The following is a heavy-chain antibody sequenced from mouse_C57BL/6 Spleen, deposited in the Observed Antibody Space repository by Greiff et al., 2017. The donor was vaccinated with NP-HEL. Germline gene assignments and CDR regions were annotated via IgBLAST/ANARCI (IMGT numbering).Heavy chain of an antibody. D-gene: IGHD1-1*01. Sequence: EVQLVESGEGLVKPGGSLKLSCAASGFTFSSYAMSWVRQTPEKRLEWVAYISSGGDYIYYADTVKGRFTISRDNARNTLYLQMSSLKSEDTAMYYYTRESLYYYGSSYAMDYWGQRTSVTVSS. V-gene: IGHV5-9-1*02. J-gene: IGHJ4*01. CDR2: ISSGGDYI. CDR1: GFTFSSYA. CDR3: TRESLYYYGSSYAMDY.